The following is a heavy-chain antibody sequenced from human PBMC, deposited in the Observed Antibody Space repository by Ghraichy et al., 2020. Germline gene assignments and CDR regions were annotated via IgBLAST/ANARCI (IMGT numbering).Heavy chain of an antibody. J-gene: IGHJ3*01. V-gene: IGHV4-59*08. CDR2: IYYSGST. CDR3: ARLSLYGYNKSGPEFYAFDV. Sequence: SETLSLTCTVSGFSISSYYWTWIRQPPGKGLEWIGYIYYSGSTNYNPSVKSRVTISGDTSKNKFSLKLSSVTAADTALYYCARLSLYGYNKSGPEFYAFDVWGQGTMVTVS. CDR1: GFSISSYY. D-gene: IGHD5-24*01.